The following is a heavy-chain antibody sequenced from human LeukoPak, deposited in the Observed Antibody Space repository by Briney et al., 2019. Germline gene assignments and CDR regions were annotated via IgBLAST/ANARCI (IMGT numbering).Heavy chain of an antibody. CDR1: GYTFTSYA. Sequence: GASVKVSCKASGYTFTSYAMNWVRQAPGQGLEWMGWINTNTGNPTYAQGLTGRFVFSLDTSVSTAYLQISSLKAEDTAVYYCARPSYSNYVGSTSWGNYFDYWGQGTLVTVSS. CDR3: ARPSYSNYVGSTSWGNYFDY. D-gene: IGHD4-11*01. V-gene: IGHV7-4-1*02. J-gene: IGHJ4*02. CDR2: INTNTGNP.